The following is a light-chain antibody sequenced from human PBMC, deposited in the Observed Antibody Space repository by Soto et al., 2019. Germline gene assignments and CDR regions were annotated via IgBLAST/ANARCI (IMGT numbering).Light chain of an antibody. CDR3: QLYGSYMFT. V-gene: IGKV3-20*01. J-gene: IGKJ2*01. CDR2: GAS. CDR1: QSVSSSY. Sequence: EIVLTQSPGTLSLSPGERATLSCRASQSVSSSYLAWYQQKPGQAPRLLIYGASSRATGIPDRFSGTGSGTDFTLTISRLEPEDFAVYHCQLYGSYMFTFGQGTKLEI.